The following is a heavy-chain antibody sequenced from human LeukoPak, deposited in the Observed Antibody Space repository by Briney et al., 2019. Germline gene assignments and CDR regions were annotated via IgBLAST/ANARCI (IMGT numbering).Heavy chain of an antibody. Sequence: SETLTLTCSVSVDSISSSRYYWRWIRQPPGKGLEWIGSIYHTGSTYHNPSLKSRVTISVDTSKNQFSLKLTSVTAADTAVYYGGVWLGELLHFDYWGQGTLVTVSS. J-gene: IGHJ4*02. CDR1: VDSISSSRYY. CDR3: GVWLGELLHFDY. CDR2: IYHTGST. D-gene: IGHD3-10*01. V-gene: IGHV4-39*01.